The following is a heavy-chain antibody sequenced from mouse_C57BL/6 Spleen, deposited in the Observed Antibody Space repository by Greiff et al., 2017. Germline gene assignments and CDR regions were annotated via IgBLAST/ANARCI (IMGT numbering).Heavy chain of an antibody. J-gene: IGHJ3*01. CDR3: ARGFITGFAY. CDR2: IYPGDGDT. Sequence: QVQLKESGAELVKPGASVKISCKASGYAFSSYWMNWVKQRPGKGLEWIGQIYPGDGDTNYNGKFKGKATLTADKSSSTAYMQLSSLTSEDSAVYFCARGFITGFAYWGQGTLVTVSA. V-gene: IGHV1-80*01. D-gene: IGHD1-1*01. CDR1: GYAFSSYW.